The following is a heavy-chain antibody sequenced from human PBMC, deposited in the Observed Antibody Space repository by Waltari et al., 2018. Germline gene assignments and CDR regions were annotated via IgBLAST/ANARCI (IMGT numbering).Heavy chain of an antibody. V-gene: IGHV1-24*01. J-gene: IGHJ2*01. CDR2: CDPEDGET. D-gene: IGHD1-26*01. CDR3: ATVPGRELLRNWYFDL. CDR1: GYTLTDLS. Sequence: QVQLVQSGAEVKKPGASVTVSCKVSGYTLTDLSMPWVRQAPGKGLEWMGGCDPEDGETIYAQKFQGRVTMTEDTSTDTAYMELSSLRSEDTAVYYCATVPGRELLRNWYFDLWGRGTLVTVSS.